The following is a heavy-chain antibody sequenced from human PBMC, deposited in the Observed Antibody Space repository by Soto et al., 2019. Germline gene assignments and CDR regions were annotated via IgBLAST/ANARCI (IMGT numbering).Heavy chain of an antibody. D-gene: IGHD2-21*02. Sequence: VQLLESGGGLVQPGGSLRLSCAASGFSFRDYFMSWVRQAPGKGLEWVSAISPRAGSTYYADSVKGRFTISRDNSKNTLYLQMNSLRAEDTAVYYCAKEEVVVTSIPAPYYFDYWGQGVMVAVSS. CDR2: ISPRAGST. CDR3: AKEEVVVTSIPAPYYFDY. CDR1: GFSFRDYF. V-gene: IGHV3-23*01. J-gene: IGHJ4*02.